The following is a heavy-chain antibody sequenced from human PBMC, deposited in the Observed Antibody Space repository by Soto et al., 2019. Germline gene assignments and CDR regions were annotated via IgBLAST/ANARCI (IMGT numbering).Heavy chain of an antibody. CDR3: ARDAAGPAAMPSDY. CDR2: IWYDGSNK. D-gene: IGHD2-2*01. Sequence: VGSLRLSCAASGFPFSSYGMHWVRQAPGKGLEWVAVIWYDGSNKYYAESVKGRFTISRDNSKNTLYLQMNSLRVEDTAVYYCARDAAGPAAMPSDYWGQGTLVTVSS. CDR1: GFPFSSYG. J-gene: IGHJ4*02. V-gene: IGHV3-33*01.